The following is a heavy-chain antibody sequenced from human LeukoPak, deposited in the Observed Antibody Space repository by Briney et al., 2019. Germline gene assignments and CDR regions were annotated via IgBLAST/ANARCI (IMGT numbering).Heavy chain of an antibody. V-gene: IGHV3-23*01. D-gene: IGHD3-10*01. Sequence: GGSLRLSCAASGFTFSSYAMSWVRQAPGKGLEWVSAISGSGGSTYYADSVKGRFTISRDNSKNTLYLQMNSLRAEDTAVYYCAKWGLLWFGELPDGYWGQGTLVTVSS. CDR2: ISGSGGST. CDR3: AKWGLLWFGELPDGY. CDR1: GFTFSSYA. J-gene: IGHJ4*02.